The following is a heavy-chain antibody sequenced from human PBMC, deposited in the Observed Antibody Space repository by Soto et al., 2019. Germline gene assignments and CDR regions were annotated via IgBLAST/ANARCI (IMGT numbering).Heavy chain of an antibody. CDR3: ARGPYYDLLTGYYYYFDY. J-gene: IGHJ4*02. CDR2: IYYSGST. D-gene: IGHD3-9*01. CDR1: GGSISIYY. Sequence: SETLSLTCTVSGGSISIYYWSWIRQPPGKGLEWIGYIYYSGSTNYNPSLKSRVTISVDTSKNQFSLKLSSVTAADTAVYYCARGPYYDLLTGYYYYFDYWGQGTLVTVS. V-gene: IGHV4-59*01.